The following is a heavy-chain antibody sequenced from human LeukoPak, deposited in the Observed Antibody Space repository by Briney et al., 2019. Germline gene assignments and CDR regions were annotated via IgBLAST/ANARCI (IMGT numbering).Heavy chain of an antibody. CDR1: GYSISSGYY. D-gene: IGHD5-18*01. J-gene: IGHJ3*02. CDR2: FFHSGST. V-gene: IGHV4-38-2*02. Sequence: SETLSLICTVSGYSISSGYYWGWIRQPPGKGLEWIGTFFHSGSTYYNPSLRSRVTISKDTSKNHFSLKLNSVTAADTAVYYCARDPYSYGFDAFDIWGQGTMVTVSS. CDR3: ARDPYSYGFDAFDI.